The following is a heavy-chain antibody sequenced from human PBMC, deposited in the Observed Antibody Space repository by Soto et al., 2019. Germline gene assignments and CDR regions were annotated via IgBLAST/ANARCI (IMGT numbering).Heavy chain of an antibody. CDR3: ARDKQSFDY. Sequence: SETLSLTCTVSGGSISSYYWSWIRQPPGKGLEWIGYIYYSGSTNYNPSLKSRVTISVDTSKNQFSLKLSSVTAADTAVYYCARDKQSFDYWGQGTLVTVSS. CDR2: IYYSGST. V-gene: IGHV4-59*01. D-gene: IGHD6-19*01. CDR1: GGSISSYY. J-gene: IGHJ4*02.